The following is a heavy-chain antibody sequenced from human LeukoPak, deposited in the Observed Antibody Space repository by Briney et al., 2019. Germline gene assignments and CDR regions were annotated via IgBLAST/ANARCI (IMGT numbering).Heavy chain of an antibody. D-gene: IGHD3-10*01. CDR2: INPNSGGT. CDR3: ARDYGSGSYYRYRFDP. J-gene: IGHJ5*02. CDR1: GYTFTGYY. V-gene: IGHV1-2*02. Sequence: ASVKVSCKASGYTFTGYYMHWVRQAPGQGLEWMGWINPNSGGTNYAQKFQGRVTMTRDTSISTAYMELSRLRSDDTAVYYCARDYGSGSYYRYRFDPWGQGTLVTVSS.